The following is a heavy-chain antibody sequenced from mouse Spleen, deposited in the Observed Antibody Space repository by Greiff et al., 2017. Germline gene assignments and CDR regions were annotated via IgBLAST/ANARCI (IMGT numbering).Heavy chain of an antibody. V-gene: IGHV1-61*01. CDR3: ARELTGYYFDY. CDR1: GYTFTSYW. J-gene: IGHJ2*01. Sequence: VQLQQPGAELVRPGSSVKLSCKASGYTFTSYWMDWVKQRPGQGLEWIGNIYPSDSETHYNQKFKDKATLTVDKSSSTAYMQLSSLTSEDSAVYYCARELTGYYFDYWGQGTTLTVSS. CDR2: IYPSDSET. D-gene: IGHD4-1*01.